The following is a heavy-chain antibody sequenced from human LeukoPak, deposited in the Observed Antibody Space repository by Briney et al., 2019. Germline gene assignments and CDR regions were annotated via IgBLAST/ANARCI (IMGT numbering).Heavy chain of an antibody. D-gene: IGHD6-19*01. Sequence: ASVKVSCKASGYTFINYYMHWVRQAPGQGLEWMGIINPSGGTTTYAQKFQGRLTMTRDTSTSTVYMELRSLRSDDTAVYYCARVQSGYSSESGYWGQGTLVTVSS. V-gene: IGHV1-46*01. CDR2: INPSGGTT. J-gene: IGHJ4*02. CDR3: ARVQSGYSSESGY. CDR1: GYTFINYY.